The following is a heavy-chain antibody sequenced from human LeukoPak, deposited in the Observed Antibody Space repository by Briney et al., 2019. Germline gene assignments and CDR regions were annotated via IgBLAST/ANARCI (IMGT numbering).Heavy chain of an antibody. J-gene: IGHJ4*02. CDR3: ARDRNYDFWSGYCTGYFDY. V-gene: IGHV1-46*01. CDR2: INTSGGST. Sequence: VASVKVSCKASGYTFTSYYMHWVRQAPGQGLEWMGIINTSGGSTSYAQKFQGRVTMTRDMSTSTVYMELSSLRSEDTAVYYCARDRNYDFWSGYCTGYFDYWGQGTLVSVSS. CDR1: GYTFTSYY. D-gene: IGHD3-3*01.